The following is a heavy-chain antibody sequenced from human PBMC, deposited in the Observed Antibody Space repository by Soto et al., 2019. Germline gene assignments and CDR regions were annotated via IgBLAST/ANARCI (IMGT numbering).Heavy chain of an antibody. CDR2: ISYSGTT. V-gene: IGHV4-59*01. CDR3: ARMDYYDSYFFDY. Sequence: SSETLSLTCTVSGGSINTYYWSWIRQPPGKGLEWIGYISYSGTTNYSPSLKSRVTFSLDTSKNHLSLKLSSVTAADTAVYFCARMDYYDSYFFDYWGQGTLVTVSS. CDR1: GGSINTYY. J-gene: IGHJ4*02. D-gene: IGHD3-22*01.